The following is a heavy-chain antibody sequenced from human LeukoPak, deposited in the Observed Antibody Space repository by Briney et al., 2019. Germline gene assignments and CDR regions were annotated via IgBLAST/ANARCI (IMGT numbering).Heavy chain of an antibody. CDR2: ISAYSGNT. D-gene: IGHD3-16*01. Sequence: ASVKVSCKASGYTFTSYGISWVRQAPGQGLEWMGLISAYSGNTNFAQKLQGRVTMTTDTATSTAYMELRSLRSDDTAVYFCARGADTGSYGSLVYFDYWGQGTLVTVSS. J-gene: IGHJ4*02. V-gene: IGHV1-18*01. CDR1: GYTFTSYG. CDR3: ARGADTGSYGSLVYFDY.